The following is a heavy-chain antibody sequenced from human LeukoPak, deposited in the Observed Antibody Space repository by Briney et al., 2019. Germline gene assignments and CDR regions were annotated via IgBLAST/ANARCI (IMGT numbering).Heavy chain of an antibody. Sequence: SETLSLTCTVSGGSISSYYWSWIRQPPGKGLEWIGHIYYSGSTNYNPSLKSRVTISVDTSKNQFSLKLSSVTAADTAVYYCARTVTPAHDAFDIWGQGTMVTVSS. V-gene: IGHV4-59*01. CDR2: IYYSGST. CDR3: ARTVTPAHDAFDI. J-gene: IGHJ3*02. D-gene: IGHD4-4*01. CDR1: GGSISSYY.